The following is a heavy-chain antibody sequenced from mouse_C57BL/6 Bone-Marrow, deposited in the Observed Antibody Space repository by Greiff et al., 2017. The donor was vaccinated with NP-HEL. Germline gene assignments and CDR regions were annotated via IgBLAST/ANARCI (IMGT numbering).Heavy chain of an antibody. V-gene: IGHV1-5*01. J-gene: IGHJ2*01. CDR2: IYPGNSDT. CDR3: AREEFTTVVATEEGYFDY. D-gene: IGHD1-1*01. CDR1: GYTFTSYW. Sequence: VQLQQSGTVLARPGASVKMSCKTSGYTFTSYWMHWVKQRPGQGLEWIGAIYPGNSDTSYNQKFKGKAKLTAVTSASTAYMELSSLTNEDSAVYYCAREEFTTVVATEEGYFDYWGQGTTLTVSS.